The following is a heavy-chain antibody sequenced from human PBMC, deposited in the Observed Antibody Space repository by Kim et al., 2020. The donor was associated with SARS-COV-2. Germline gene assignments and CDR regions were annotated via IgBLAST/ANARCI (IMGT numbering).Heavy chain of an antibody. J-gene: IGHJ4*02. Sequence: ADSGKGRFTISRDNAKNSLYLQMNSRRAEDTALFYCAKGSSGWYLGTFDYWGQGTLVTVSS. CDR3: AKGSSGWYLGTFDY. D-gene: IGHD6-19*01. V-gene: IGHV3-9*01.